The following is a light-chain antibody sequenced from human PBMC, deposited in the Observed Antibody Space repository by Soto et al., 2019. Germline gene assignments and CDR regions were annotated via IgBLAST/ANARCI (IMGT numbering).Light chain of an antibody. J-gene: IGKJ3*01. Sequence: DIPMTQSPSSLSASVGDRVTITCQASQDISNYLNWYQQKPGKAPKLLIYDASNLETGVPSRFSGSGSGTDFTFTISSLQPEDIAAYYCQQYDNLPLTFGRGTKVDI. CDR2: DAS. CDR3: QQYDNLPLT. CDR1: QDISNY. V-gene: IGKV1-33*01.